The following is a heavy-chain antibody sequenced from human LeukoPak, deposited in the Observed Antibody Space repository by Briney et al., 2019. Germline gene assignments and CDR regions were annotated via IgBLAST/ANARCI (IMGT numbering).Heavy chain of an antibody. CDR3: ARTMEGIAAAGTAFDI. CDR2: IYPGDSDT. Sequence: GESLKISCKGSGYSFTSYWIGWVRQMPGKGLKWMGIIYPGDSDTRYSPSFQGQVTISADKSISTAYLQWSSLKASDTAMYYCARTMEGIAAAGTAFDIWGQGTMVTVSS. J-gene: IGHJ3*02. D-gene: IGHD6-13*01. CDR1: GYSFTSYW. V-gene: IGHV5-51*01.